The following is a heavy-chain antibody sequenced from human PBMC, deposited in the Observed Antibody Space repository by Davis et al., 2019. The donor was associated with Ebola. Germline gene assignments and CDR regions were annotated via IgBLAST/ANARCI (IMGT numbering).Heavy chain of an antibody. Sequence: HSQTLSLTCAIPGDSVSINSGGWNWPRQSPSRGLEWLGRTYYNHQWYNNYADSVKSRLTINRDTSKNQFSLQLNSVTPEDTAVYYCARGWLRGSFEIWGQGTMVIVSS. CDR2: TYYNHQWYN. CDR3: ARGWLRGSFEI. V-gene: IGHV6-1*01. J-gene: IGHJ3*02. D-gene: IGHD5-24*01. CDR1: GDSVSINSGG.